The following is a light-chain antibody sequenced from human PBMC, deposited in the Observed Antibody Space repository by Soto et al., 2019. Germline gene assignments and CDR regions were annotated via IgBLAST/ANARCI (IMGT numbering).Light chain of an antibody. CDR1: SSDVGSYNL. V-gene: IGLV2-23*01. Sequence: SVLTQPASVSGSPGQSITISCTGTSSDVGSYNLVSWYQQHPGKAPKLMIYEGSKRPSGVSNRFSGSKSGNTASLTISGLQAEDEADYYCCSYAGSSTYAFGTGTKV. CDR2: EGS. CDR3: CSYAGSSTYA. J-gene: IGLJ1*01.